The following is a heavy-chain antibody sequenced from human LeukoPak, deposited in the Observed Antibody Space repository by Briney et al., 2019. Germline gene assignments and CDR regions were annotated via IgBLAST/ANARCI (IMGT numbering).Heavy chain of an antibody. Sequence: PGGSLRLSCAASGFTFSSYWMSWVRQVPGKGLEWVANIKPDGSEKYCVGSVKGRFTIYRDNAKNSLYLQMNSLRAEDTALYYCAREDIDVSADYVDAFEFWGQGTMVTVSA. CDR2: IKPDGSEK. CDR1: GFTFSSYW. V-gene: IGHV3-7*01. J-gene: IGHJ3*01. D-gene: IGHD4-17*01. CDR3: AREDIDVSADYVDAFEF.